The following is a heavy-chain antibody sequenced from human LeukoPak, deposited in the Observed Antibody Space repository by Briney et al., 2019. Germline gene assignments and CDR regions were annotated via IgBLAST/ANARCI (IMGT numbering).Heavy chain of an antibody. CDR2: IYYSGST. V-gene: IGHV4-59*01. J-gene: IGHJ4*02. CDR1: CGSISSYY. Sequence: SETLSLICTVSCGSISSYYWSWIRQPPGKGLEWIGYIYYSGSTNYNPSLKSRATISLDTSKNQFSLKLSSVTAADTAVYYCARVSIAANHFDYWGQGTLVTVSS. CDR3: ARVSIAANHFDY. D-gene: IGHD6-25*01.